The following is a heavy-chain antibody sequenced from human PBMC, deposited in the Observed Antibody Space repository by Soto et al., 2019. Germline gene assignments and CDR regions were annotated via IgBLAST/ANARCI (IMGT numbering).Heavy chain of an antibody. D-gene: IGHD3-3*01. V-gene: IGHV4-4*02. J-gene: IGHJ5*02. CDR3: ARGGPRITIFGVVTNWFDP. Sequence: QVQLQESGPGLVKPSGTLSLTCAVSSGSISSSNWWSWVRQPPGKGLEWIGEIYHSGSTNYNPSRKSRVTISVDKSKNQFSLKLSSVTAADTAVYYCARGGPRITIFGVVTNWFDPWGQGTLVTVSS. CDR2: IYHSGST. CDR1: SGSISSSNW.